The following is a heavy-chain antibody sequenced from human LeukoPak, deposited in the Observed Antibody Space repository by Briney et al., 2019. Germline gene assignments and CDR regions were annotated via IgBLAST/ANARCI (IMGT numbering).Heavy chain of an antibody. J-gene: IGHJ4*02. CDR1: GFTFTGHS. CDR2: VADDEKTI. V-gene: IGHV3-30*04. D-gene: IGHD1-26*01. CDR3: AREKQSGGTPFDY. Sequence: GVSLRLYCVASGFTFTGHSMHWVRQAPGKGLEWVAVVADDEKTIFYADSLKGRFTVSRDNSKNTVYLQMNSLRDEDTDVCYCAREKQSGGTPFDYWGQGSLVTVSS.